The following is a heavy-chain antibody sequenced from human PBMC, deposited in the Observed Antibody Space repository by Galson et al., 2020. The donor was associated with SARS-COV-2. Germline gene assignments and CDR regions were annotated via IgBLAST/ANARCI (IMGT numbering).Heavy chain of an antibody. J-gene: IGHJ4*02. V-gene: IGHV1-2*02. CDR3: ARGGNIVAKPLDN. CDR1: GYTFIDFY. D-gene: IGHD5-12*01. CDR2: INPGSGGA. Sequence: ASVPVSCKASGYTFIDFYIHWVRPAPGQGLEWLGWINPGSGGAYYALDFQGRVTMTRDTSITTAYMELTRLNFDDTAVYFCARGGNIVAKPLDNWGQGTLVTVSS.